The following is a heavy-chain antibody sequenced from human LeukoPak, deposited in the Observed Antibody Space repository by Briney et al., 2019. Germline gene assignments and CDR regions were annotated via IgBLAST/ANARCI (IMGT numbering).Heavy chain of an antibody. V-gene: IGHV3-48*03. Sequence: GGSLRLSCAASGFTFSSYEMNWVRQAPGKGLEWVSYISPSGSAIYYADSVKGRFSISRDNSKNTMYLQMNSLTAEDTAVYYCARDRHHNYYYGMDVWGQGTTVTVSS. CDR3: ARDRHHNYYYGMDV. J-gene: IGHJ6*02. CDR2: ISPSGSAI. D-gene: IGHD1-14*01. CDR1: GFTFSSYE.